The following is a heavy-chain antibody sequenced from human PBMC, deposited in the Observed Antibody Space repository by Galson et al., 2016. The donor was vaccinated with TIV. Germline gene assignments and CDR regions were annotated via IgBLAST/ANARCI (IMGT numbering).Heavy chain of an antibody. CDR1: GFSLTTIGVG. CDR3: AHRRTTGSGDTIDI. Sequence: PALVKPTQTLTLTCTFSGFSLTTIGVGVAWLRQPPGKALECLAVVYWDDDERYSPSLRSRLTVTKDTSKNQVVLTMTNMDPVDTATYYCAHRRTTGSGDTIDIWGQGTMLTGSS. J-gene: IGHJ3*02. CDR2: VYWDDDE. D-gene: IGHD1-1*01. V-gene: IGHV2-5*02.